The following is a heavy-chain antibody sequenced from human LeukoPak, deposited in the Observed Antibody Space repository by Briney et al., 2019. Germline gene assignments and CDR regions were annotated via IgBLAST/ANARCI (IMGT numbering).Heavy chain of an antibody. Sequence: SETLSLTCAVYGGSFSGYYWSWIRQPPGKGLEWIGEINHSGSTNYNPSLKSRVTISVDTSKNQFSLKLSSVTAADTAVYYCARGQQWLVLSFDYWGQGTLVTVSS. V-gene: IGHV4-34*01. J-gene: IGHJ4*02. CDR1: GGSFSGYY. CDR2: INHSGST. CDR3: ARGQQWLVLSFDY. D-gene: IGHD6-19*01.